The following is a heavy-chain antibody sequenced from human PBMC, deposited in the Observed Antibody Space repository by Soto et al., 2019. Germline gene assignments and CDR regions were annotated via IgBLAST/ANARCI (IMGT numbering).Heavy chain of an antibody. CDR2: IYWNDDK. CDR3: AKSGSSGWYGWFDP. Sequence: FGPTLVNPTQTLRLTCIFSGFPLRTSGEGFVLIRQPPGKALEWLGFIYWNDDKRYSPSLKSRLTITKDTSKNQVVLTMTNMDPVDTATYYCAKSGSSGWYGWFDPWGERTLVTVYS. V-gene: IGHV2-5*01. D-gene: IGHD6-19*01. J-gene: IGHJ5*02. CDR1: GFPLRTSGEG.